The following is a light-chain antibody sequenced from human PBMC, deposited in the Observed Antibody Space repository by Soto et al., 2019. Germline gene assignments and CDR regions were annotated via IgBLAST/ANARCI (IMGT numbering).Light chain of an antibody. Sequence: DVQMTQSPSSLSASVGDRVTITCRASQPISNYLNWYQQKAGEAPKVLIFGASSLQSGVPSKFSGSGYGTDFTLIINNLHPDDFATYYCQQTHAVPLTCGPGTRL. CDR1: QPISNY. CDR3: QQTHAVPLT. CDR2: GAS. J-gene: IGKJ5*01. V-gene: IGKV1-39*01.